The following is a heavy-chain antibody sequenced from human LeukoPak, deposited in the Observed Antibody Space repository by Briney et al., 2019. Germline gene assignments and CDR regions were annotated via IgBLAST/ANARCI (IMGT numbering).Heavy chain of an antibody. Sequence: ASETLSLTCIVSAGSIRSNSYYWGWIRQPPGKGLEWIGSIFYSGTTYYNPSLKSRVTISVDTSKNQFSLKLSSVTAADTAVYYCARTSGYLSFWFDPWGQGTLVTVSS. CDR2: IFYSGTT. D-gene: IGHD6-25*01. CDR1: AGSIRSNSYY. V-gene: IGHV4-39*01. J-gene: IGHJ5*02. CDR3: ARTSGYLSFWFDP.